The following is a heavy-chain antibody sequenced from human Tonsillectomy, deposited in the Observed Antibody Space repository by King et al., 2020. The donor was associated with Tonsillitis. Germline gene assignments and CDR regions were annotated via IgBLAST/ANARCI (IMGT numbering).Heavy chain of an antibody. J-gene: IGHJ4*02. Sequence: VQLVESGGGVVQPGRSLRLSCAASGFTFSSYGIHWVRQAPGKGLEWVAVISSDGSKKYYADSVRGRFTISRDNSKNTLYLQMNSLRADGTAVYYCAKARQWLVHFDYWGQGTLVTVSS. D-gene: IGHD6-19*01. CDR1: GFTFSSYG. CDR2: ISSDGSKK. CDR3: AKARQWLVHFDY. V-gene: IGHV3-30*18.